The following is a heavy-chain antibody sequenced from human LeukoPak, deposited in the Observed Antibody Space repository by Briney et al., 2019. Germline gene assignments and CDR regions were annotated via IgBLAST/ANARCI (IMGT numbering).Heavy chain of an antibody. J-gene: IGHJ4*02. Sequence: KPSETLSLTCTVSCVSISSTRYYWVWLRQPPGKGLEWIGSIYYSGSTYYKPSLKSRVTISVDTSKNQSSLKLSSVTAADTAIYYCARRKSGSYFAYWGQGTLVTVSS. CDR3: ARRKSGSYFAY. CDR1: CVSISSTRYY. CDR2: IYYSGST. D-gene: IGHD1-26*01. V-gene: IGHV4-39*01.